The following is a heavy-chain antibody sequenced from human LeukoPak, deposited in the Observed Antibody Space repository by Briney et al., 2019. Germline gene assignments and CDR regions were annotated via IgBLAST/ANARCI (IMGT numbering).Heavy chain of an antibody. D-gene: IGHD6-13*01. J-gene: IGHJ5*02. CDR1: GYSFTSYW. CDR3: STSSSWYGNWFDP. V-gene: IGHV5-10-1*01. CDR2: IDPSDSYT. Sequence: GESLRISCKGSGYSFTSYWISWVRQMPGKGLEWMGRIDPSDSYTNYSPSFQGHVTISADKSISTAYLQWSSLKASDTAMYYGSTSSSWYGNWFDPWGQGTLVTVSS.